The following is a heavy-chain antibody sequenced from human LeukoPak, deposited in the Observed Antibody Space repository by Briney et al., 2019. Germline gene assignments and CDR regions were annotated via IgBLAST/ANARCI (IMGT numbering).Heavy chain of an antibody. Sequence: SETLSLTCTVSGGSISGSYWSWIRQPPGKGLEWIGHIYYLGTTKYNPSLKSRLTISVDTSKNQLSLKLSPLTAADTALYYCARSPVTGTGIWYFDYWGQGTLVTVSS. CDR3: ARSPVTGTGIWYFDY. CDR1: GGSISGSY. V-gene: IGHV4-59*12. D-gene: IGHD6-19*01. CDR2: IYYLGTT. J-gene: IGHJ4*02.